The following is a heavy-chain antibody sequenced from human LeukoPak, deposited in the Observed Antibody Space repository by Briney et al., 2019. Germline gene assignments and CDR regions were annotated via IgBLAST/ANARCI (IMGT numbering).Heavy chain of an antibody. D-gene: IGHD6-13*01. CDR2: IYYSGST. CDR1: GDSISSGNY. Sequence: SETLSLTCTVSGDSISSGNYWGWIRQPPGKGLEWIGSIYYSGSTYYNPSLKSRVTISVDTSKNQFSLKLSSVTAADTAVYYCARQSSSSWYPNWFDPWGQGTLVTVSS. J-gene: IGHJ5*02. V-gene: IGHV4-39*01. CDR3: ARQSSSSWYPNWFDP.